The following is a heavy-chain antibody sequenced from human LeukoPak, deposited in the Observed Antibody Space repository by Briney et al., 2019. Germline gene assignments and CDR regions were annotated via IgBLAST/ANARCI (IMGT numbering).Heavy chain of an antibody. D-gene: IGHD3-22*01. CDR3: ARSYDSSGYYTRYYLDS. Sequence: GGSLRLSCAASGFTLSRYAMHWVGQAPGKGLEYVSAISSNGVSTYYANSVKARFTISRDNFKNMLYLQMGSLRAEDMAVYYCARSYDSSGYYTRYYLDSWGQGTLVTVSS. V-gene: IGHV3-64*01. CDR1: GFTLSRYA. J-gene: IGHJ4*02. CDR2: ISSNGVST.